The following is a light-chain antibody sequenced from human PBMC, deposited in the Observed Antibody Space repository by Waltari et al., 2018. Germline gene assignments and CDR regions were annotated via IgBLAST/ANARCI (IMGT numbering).Light chain of an antibody. Sequence: VIWVTQSPSQVSASVGDTVTMTCRTSQDVKNYFAWYRQKPGKAPELLIYTATYLQTGVPSRFTGSGSGTDCTLTITSLQSEDFATYFCQQNYAFPRTFGQGTKVEVK. CDR2: TAT. CDR1: QDVKNY. V-gene: IGKV1D-8*01. J-gene: IGKJ1*01. CDR3: QQNYAFPRT.